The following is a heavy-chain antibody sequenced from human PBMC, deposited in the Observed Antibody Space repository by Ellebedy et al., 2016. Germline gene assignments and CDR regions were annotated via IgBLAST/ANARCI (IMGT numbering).Heavy chain of an antibody. Sequence: GSLRLXXTVSGGSVSSGSYYWSWIRQPPGKGLEWIGYIYYSGSTNYNPSLKSRVTISVDTSKNQFSLKLTSVTAADTAVYYCARVGGGYIVSWGQGTLVTVSS. CDR2: IYYSGST. J-gene: IGHJ5*02. CDR1: GGSVSSGSYY. V-gene: IGHV4-61*01. D-gene: IGHD3-16*01. CDR3: ARVGGGYIVS.